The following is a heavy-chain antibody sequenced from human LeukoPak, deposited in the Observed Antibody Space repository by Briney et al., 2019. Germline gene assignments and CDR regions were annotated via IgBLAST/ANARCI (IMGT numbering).Heavy chain of an antibody. CDR3: ARDKGTSYLSSFDY. Sequence: GGSLRLSCAASGFTFSTYGMYWVRQAPGKGLEYVSSISSNGNTYYANSVKGRFTISRDNSKNTLYLQMNSLRAADTAVYYCARDKGTSYLSSFDYWGQGTLVTVSS. J-gene: IGHJ4*02. CDR2: ISSNGNT. CDR1: GFTFSTYG. D-gene: IGHD6-6*01. V-gene: IGHV3-64*01.